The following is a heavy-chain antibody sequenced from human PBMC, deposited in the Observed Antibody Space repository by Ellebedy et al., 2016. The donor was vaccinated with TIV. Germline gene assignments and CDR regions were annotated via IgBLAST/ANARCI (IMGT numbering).Heavy chain of an antibody. D-gene: IGHD1-26*01. CDR2: IIPIFGTA. J-gene: IGHJ6*02. CDR1: GGTFSSYA. Sequence: AASVKVSCKASGGTFSSYAISWVRQAPGQGLEWMGGIIPIFGTANYAQKFQGRVTITADESTSTAYMELSSLRSEDTAVYYCARDQGATDAYYYYYGMDVWGQGTTVTVSS. V-gene: IGHV1-69*13. CDR3: ARDQGATDAYYYYYGMDV.